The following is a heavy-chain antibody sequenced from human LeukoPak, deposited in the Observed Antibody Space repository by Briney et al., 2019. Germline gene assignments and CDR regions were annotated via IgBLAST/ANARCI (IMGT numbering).Heavy chain of an antibody. CDR3: ARHSPSGWYNGGAFDI. D-gene: IGHD6-19*01. Sequence: SETLSLTCAVYGGSFSGYHWSWIRQPPGKGLEWIGEINHSGSTNYNPSLKSRVTISVDTSKNQFSLKLSSVTAADTAVYYCARHSPSGWYNGGAFDIWGQGTMVTVSS. CDR2: INHSGST. J-gene: IGHJ3*02. V-gene: IGHV4-34*01. CDR1: GGSFSGYH.